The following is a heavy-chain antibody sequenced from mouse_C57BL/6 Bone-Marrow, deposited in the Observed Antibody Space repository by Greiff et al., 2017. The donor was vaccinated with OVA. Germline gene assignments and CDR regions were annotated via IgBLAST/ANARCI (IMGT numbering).Heavy chain of an antibody. CDR1: GFTFSSYG. CDR3: VLFDY. CDR2: ISSGGSYT. Sequence: EVKLVESGGDLVKPGGSLKLSCAASGFTFSSYGMSWVRQTPDKRLEWVATISSGGSYTYYPDSVKGRFTISRDNAKNTLYLQMSSLKSEDTAMYYCVLFDYWGQGTTLTVSS. J-gene: IGHJ2*01. V-gene: IGHV5-6*01.